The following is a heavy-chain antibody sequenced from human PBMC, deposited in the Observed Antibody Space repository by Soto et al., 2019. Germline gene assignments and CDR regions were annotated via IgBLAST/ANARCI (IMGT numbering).Heavy chain of an antibody. Sequence: ASVKVSCKASGYTFTRYGISWVRQAPGQGLEWMGWISGGNGDTNYAQKFQERVTITRDTSTSTAYMELSSLRSEDTAVYYCARGVGSGSYYNQYNWFDPWGQGTLVTAPQ. CDR3: ARGVGSGSYYNQYNWFDP. V-gene: IGHV1-18*01. J-gene: IGHJ5*02. CDR1: GYTFTRYG. CDR2: ISGGNGDT. D-gene: IGHD3-10*01.